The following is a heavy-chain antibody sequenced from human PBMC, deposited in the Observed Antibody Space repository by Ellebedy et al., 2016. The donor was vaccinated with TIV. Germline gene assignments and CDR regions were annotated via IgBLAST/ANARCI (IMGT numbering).Heavy chain of an antibody. CDR2: IRYDGSNK. J-gene: IGHJ6*02. V-gene: IGHV3-30*02. CDR1: GFTFSSLE. Sequence: GESLKISCAASGFTFSSLEMHWVRQAPGKGLEWVAFIRYDGSNKYYADSVKGRFTISRDNSMNTLYLQMNSLRAEDTAVYYCANSGSYFSYYGMDVWGQGTTVTVSS. D-gene: IGHD1-26*01. CDR3: ANSGSYFSYYGMDV.